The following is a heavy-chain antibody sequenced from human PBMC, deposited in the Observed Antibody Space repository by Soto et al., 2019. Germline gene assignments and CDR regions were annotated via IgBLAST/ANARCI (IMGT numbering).Heavy chain of an antibody. CDR1: GGSFSGYY. D-gene: IGHD4-17*01. CDR3: EMTTVVTAVRDY. V-gene: IGHV4-34*01. CDR2: INHSGST. J-gene: IGHJ4*02. Sequence: SETLSLTCAVYGGSFSGYYWSWIRQPPGKGLEWIGEINHSGSTNYNPSLKSRVTISVDTSKNQFSLKLSSVTAADTAVYYCEMTTVVTAVRDYWGQGTLVTVSS.